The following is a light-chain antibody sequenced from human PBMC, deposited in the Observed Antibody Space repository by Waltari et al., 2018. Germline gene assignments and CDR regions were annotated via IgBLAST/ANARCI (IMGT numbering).Light chain of an antibody. J-gene: IGKJ1*01. CDR3: HQYNNWWT. Sequence: ETVLTQSPATLSVSPGERVTLSCRASQRVSTNFAWYQQKPGQAPRLLISGGSTMATGIPGRLSGSEAGTEFTLTINTLQSEDFAVYYCHQYNNWWTFGQGTKVEIK. V-gene: IGKV3D-15*01. CDR2: GGS. CDR1: QRVSTN.